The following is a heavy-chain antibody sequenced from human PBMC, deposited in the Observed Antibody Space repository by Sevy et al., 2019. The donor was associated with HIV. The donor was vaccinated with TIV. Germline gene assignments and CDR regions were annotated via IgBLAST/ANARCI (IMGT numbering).Heavy chain of an antibody. CDR2: TYCRSKWYN. CDR1: GDSVSSNSAA. J-gene: IGHJ5*02. D-gene: IGHD3-16*01. CDR3: ARDHSPLGDWFDP. Sequence: SQTISLTCAISGDSVSSNSAAWNWIRQSPSRVLEWLGRTYCRSKWYNDYAVSVKSRITINPDTSKNQFSLQLNSVTPEDTAVYYCARDHSPLGDWFDPWGQGTLVTVSS. V-gene: IGHV6-1*01.